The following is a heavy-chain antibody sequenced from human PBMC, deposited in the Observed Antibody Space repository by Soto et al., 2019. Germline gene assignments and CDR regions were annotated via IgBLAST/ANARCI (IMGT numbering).Heavy chain of an antibody. CDR2: ISAYNGNT. CDR1: GYTFTSYG. D-gene: IGHD1-20*01. CDR3: ERPYDWNYFDH. Sequence: QVQLVQSGAEVKKPGASVKVSCKASGYTFTSYGISWVRQAPGQGLEWMGWISAYNGNTNYAQKLQGRVTMTTDTSTRTASMGLRSLRSDDPAVYYCERPYDWNYFDHWGQGTLVTVSS. V-gene: IGHV1-18*01. J-gene: IGHJ4*02.